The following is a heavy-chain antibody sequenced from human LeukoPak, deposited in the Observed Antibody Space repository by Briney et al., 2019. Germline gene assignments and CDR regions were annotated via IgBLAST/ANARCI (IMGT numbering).Heavy chain of an antibody. V-gene: IGHV4-4*07. J-gene: IGHJ4*02. CDR2: IYSSGST. D-gene: IGHD6-13*01. CDR1: GGSISSYY. CDR3: AXAFSSSWWEYYFDY. Sequence: PSETLSLTCTVSGGSISSYYWSWIRQPAGKGLEWIGRIYSSGSTNYNPSLKSRVTMSVDTSKNQFSLKLSSVTAADTAVYYCAXAFSSSWWEYYFDYWGQGTLVTVSS.